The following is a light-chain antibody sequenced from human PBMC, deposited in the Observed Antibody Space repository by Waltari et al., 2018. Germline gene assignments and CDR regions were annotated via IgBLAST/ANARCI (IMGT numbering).Light chain of an antibody. V-gene: IGLV2-8*01. Sequence: QSALTQPPSASGSPGQSVTISCTGTSSDVAGYDYVSWYQQHPGKAPNLMIYEVSKRPSGVPDRFSGSKSGSTASLTVSGLQAEDEADYYCSSFAGSANVFGTGTKVSVL. CDR2: EVS. J-gene: IGLJ1*01. CDR1: SSDVAGYDY. CDR3: SSFAGSANV.